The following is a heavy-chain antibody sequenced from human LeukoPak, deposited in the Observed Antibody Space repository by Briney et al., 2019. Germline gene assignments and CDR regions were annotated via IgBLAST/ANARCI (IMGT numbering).Heavy chain of an antibody. D-gene: IGHD2-8*02. V-gene: IGHV4-39*01. J-gene: IGHJ4*02. CDR1: GASISSGNYY. CDR3: XRLRDTGGXYFYYYFES. Sequence: SETLSLTCAVSGASISSGNYYWGWIRQPPGKGLEWIGNMYYDGNTYYNPSLKSRVIISVDTSKNQFSLRLSSVTAADTALYXCXRLRDTGGXYFYYYFESWGLGTLVTVSS. CDR2: MYYDGNT.